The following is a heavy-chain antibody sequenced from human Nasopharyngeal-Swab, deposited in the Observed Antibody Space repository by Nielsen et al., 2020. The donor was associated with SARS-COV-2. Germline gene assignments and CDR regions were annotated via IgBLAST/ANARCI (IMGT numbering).Heavy chain of an antibody. Sequence: GGSLKISCAASGFTFSRYSMNWVRQAPGKGLEWVSYISSSSSTIYCADSVKGRFTISRDNAKNSLYLQMNSLRAEDTAVYYCARSLYYYDSSGYPSSYYFDYWGQGTLVTVSS. J-gene: IGHJ4*02. D-gene: IGHD3-22*01. V-gene: IGHV3-48*01. CDR3: ARSLYYYDSSGYPSSYYFDY. CDR1: GFTFSRYS. CDR2: ISSSSSTI.